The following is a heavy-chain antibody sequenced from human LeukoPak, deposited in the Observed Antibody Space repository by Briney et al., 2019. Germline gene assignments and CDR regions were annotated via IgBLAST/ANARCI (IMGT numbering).Heavy chain of an antibody. D-gene: IGHD6-13*01. J-gene: IGHJ6*02. Sequence: GGSLRLSCAASGFTFSDYHMSWIRQAPGKGLEWVSFIPYSSSFTTYTDPVMGRFTISRDNAKNSLYLQMNSLRAEDSAVYYCARDLSASFRAMDVRGQGTTVTVSS. CDR1: GFTFSDYH. CDR3: ARDLSASFRAMDV. V-gene: IGHV3-11*06. CDR2: IPYSSSFT.